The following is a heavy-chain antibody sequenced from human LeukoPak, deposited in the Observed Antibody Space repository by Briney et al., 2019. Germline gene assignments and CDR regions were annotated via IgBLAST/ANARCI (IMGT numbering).Heavy chain of an antibody. J-gene: IGHJ3*02. CDR2: INHSGST. CDR1: GGSFSEYY. V-gene: IGHV4-34*01. Sequence: SETLSLTCAVYGGSFSEYYLSWIRQPPGKGLQWIGIINHSGSTNYNPSLKSRVTISVDTSKNQFSLKLSSVTAADTAVYYCASRSEYCSSTSCLPGAFDIWGQGTMVTVSS. CDR3: ASRSEYCSSTSCLPGAFDI. D-gene: IGHD2-2*01.